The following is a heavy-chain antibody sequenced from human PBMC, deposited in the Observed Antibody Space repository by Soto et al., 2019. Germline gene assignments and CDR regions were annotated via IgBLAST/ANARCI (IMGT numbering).Heavy chain of an antibody. CDR2: ILYTGNT. D-gene: IGHD3-10*01. CDR1: GVSISNYY. CDR3: ARAAYGSGNYYAPHYYYAMDV. V-gene: IGHV4-59*01. J-gene: IGHJ6*02. Sequence: QVQLQESGPGLVKPSETLSLTCTVSGVSISNYYWSWIRQPPGKGLEWLGYILYTGNTNYNPSLKSRVTISVDTSKNQVSRELTSVTTADTAVYFCARAAYGSGNYYAPHYYYAMDVWGQGTTVTVSS.